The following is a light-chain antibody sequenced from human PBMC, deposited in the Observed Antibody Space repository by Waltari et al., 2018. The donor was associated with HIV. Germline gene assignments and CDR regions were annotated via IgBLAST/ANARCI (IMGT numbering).Light chain of an antibody. CDR2: EVS. Sequence: QSALTQPPSASGSPGQSVTISCTGTSSDVAGANYVSWYQQHPAKAPKLMIYEVSKRPSGVPDRFSGSKSGNTASLTVSGLQAEDEADYYCNSYAGSNNVVFGGGTKVTVL. J-gene: IGLJ2*01. V-gene: IGLV2-8*01. CDR3: NSYAGSNNVV. CDR1: SSDVAGANY.